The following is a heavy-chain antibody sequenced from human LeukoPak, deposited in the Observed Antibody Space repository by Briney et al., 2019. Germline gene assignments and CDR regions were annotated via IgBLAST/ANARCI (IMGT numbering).Heavy chain of an antibody. CDR3: ARVDSGRYYGHDY. V-gene: IGHV1-18*01. CDR2: ISVYNGNT. CDR1: GYTFTSYG. D-gene: IGHD1-26*01. Sequence: GASVKVSCKASGYTFTSYGISWVRQAPGQGLEWMGWISVYNGNTKYAQKFQGRVTMTTDTSTNTAYMDLRSLRSNDTAMYYCARVDSGRYYGHDYWGQGTLVTVTS. J-gene: IGHJ4*02.